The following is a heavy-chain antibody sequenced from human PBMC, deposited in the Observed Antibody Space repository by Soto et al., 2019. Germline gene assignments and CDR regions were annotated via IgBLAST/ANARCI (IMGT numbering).Heavy chain of an antibody. CDR3: GRDAVTKRDFYYYGMDV. Sequence: QVQLQESGPGLVKPSQTLSLTCTVSGGSIKNSGYYWSWIRQHPEKGLEWIGYISYSGSTDYAPSLKSRVTMSVDTSKNQVSRNLTSVTDADTAVYYCGRDAVTKRDFYYYGMDVWGRGTTVNVSS. D-gene: IGHD4-4*01. CDR1: GGSIKNSGYY. V-gene: IGHV4-31*03. J-gene: IGHJ6*02. CDR2: ISYSGST.